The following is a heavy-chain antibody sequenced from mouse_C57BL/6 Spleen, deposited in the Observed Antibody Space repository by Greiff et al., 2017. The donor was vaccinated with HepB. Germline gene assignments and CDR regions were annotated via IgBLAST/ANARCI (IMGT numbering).Heavy chain of an antibody. J-gene: IGHJ2*01. CDR2: IYPRSGNT. CDR3: AIIITTVVDPYYFDY. Sequence: VQVVESGAELARPGASVKLSCKASGYTFTSYGISWVKQRTGQGLEWIGEIYPRSGNTYYNEKFKGKATLTADKSSSTAYMELRSLTSEDSAVYFCAIIITTVVDPYYFDYWGQGTTLTVSS. CDR1: GYTFTSYG. V-gene: IGHV1-81*01. D-gene: IGHD1-1*01.